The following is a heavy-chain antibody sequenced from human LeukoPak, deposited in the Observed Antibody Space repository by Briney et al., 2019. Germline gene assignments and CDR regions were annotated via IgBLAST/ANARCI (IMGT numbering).Heavy chain of an antibody. CDR2: IYHSGST. CDR3: ARVSGVGFQH. CDR1: GYSISSGYY. D-gene: IGHD3-10*01. Sequence: PSETLSLTCTVSGYSISSGYYWGWIRQPPGKGLEWIGSIYHSGSTYYNPSLKSRVTISVDTSKNQFSLKLSSVTAADTAVYYCARVSGVGFQHWGQGTLVTVSS. V-gene: IGHV4-38-2*02. J-gene: IGHJ1*01.